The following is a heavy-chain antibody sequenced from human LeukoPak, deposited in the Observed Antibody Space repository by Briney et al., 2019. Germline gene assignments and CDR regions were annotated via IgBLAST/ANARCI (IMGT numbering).Heavy chain of an antibody. J-gene: IGHJ3*02. CDR2: ISSSGTYV. CDR1: GFTFSSYS. Sequence: GGSLRLSCAASGFTFSSYSMNWVRQAPGKGLEWASSISSSGTYVYYADSVKGRFTISRDNAKNSLSLQMNSLRADDAAVYYCARASSKQLAGYLPDGFDIWGQGTMVTVSS. D-gene: IGHD3-9*01. V-gene: IGHV3-21*01. CDR3: ARASSKQLAGYLPDGFDI.